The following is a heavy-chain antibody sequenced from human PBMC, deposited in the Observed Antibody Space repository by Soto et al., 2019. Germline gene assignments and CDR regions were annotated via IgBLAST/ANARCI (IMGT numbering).Heavy chain of an antibody. V-gene: IGHV1-2*02. J-gene: IGHJ6*02. D-gene: IGHD6-19*01. CDR2: INPNSGGT. CDR1: GYTFTGYY. CDR3: ATDGLLFPVAGTSWYYYYGMDV. Sequence: ASVKVSCKASGYTFTGYYMHWVRQAPGQGLGWMGWINPNSGGTNYAQKFQGRVTMTRDTSISTAYMELSRLRSDDTAVYYCATDGLLFPVAGTSWYYYYGMDVWGQGTTVTVSS.